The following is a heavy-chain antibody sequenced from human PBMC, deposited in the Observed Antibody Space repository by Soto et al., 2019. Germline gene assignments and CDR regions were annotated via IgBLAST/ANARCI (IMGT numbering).Heavy chain of an antibody. CDR3: ARAYSDAFDI. CDR1: GFTFSDYY. J-gene: IGHJ3*02. Sequence: QVQLVESGGGLVKPGGSLRLSCAASGFTFSDYYMTWIRQAPGKGLEWVSYISSSGNGIYYADSVKGRCTISRDNAKNSLYLQMSSLRGEDTAVYYCARAYSDAFDIWGQGTMVTVSS. V-gene: IGHV3-11*01. D-gene: IGHD2-15*01. CDR2: ISSSGNGI.